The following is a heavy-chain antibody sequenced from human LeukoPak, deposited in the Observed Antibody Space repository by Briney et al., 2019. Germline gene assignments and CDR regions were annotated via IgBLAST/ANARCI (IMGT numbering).Heavy chain of an antibody. CDR2: IYYRGST. V-gene: IGHV4-59*01. CDR1: GGSISSYY. Sequence: SSETLSLTCTVSGGSISSYYWIWIPQPPEKALEWIGYIYYRGSTNYNPSLKSPVTISVDTSKNQFSLKRSSVTAADTAVYYCARGTVGYYDFWSGYGRWYFDLWGRGTLVTVSS. CDR3: ARGTVGYYDFWSGYGRWYFDL. J-gene: IGHJ2*01. D-gene: IGHD3-3*01.